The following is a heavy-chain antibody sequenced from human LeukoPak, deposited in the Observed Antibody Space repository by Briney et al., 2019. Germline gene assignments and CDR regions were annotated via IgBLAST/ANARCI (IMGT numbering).Heavy chain of an antibody. CDR3: ANYDNSGNYYVNY. CDR2: IRTKSNNYAT. V-gene: IGHV3-72*01. J-gene: IGHJ4*02. Sequence: PGGSLRLSCAASGFTFSDHYMDWVRQAPGKGLEWVGRIRTKSNNYATTYGASVKGRFTISRDDSKNTAYLQMNSLKTEDTAVYYCANYDNSGNYYVNYWGQGTLVTVSS. D-gene: IGHD3-22*01. CDR1: GFTFSDHY.